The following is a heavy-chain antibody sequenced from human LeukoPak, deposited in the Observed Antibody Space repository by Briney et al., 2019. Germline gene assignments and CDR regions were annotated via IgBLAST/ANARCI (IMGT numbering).Heavy chain of an antibody. J-gene: IGHJ5*02. CDR3: ASRHRLSKVRIDP. Sequence: SETLSLTCTVSGGSISSSSYYWGWIRQPPGKGLEWIGSIYYSGSTYYNPSLKSRVTISVDTSKNQFSLKLSSVTAADTAVYYCASRHRLSKVRIDPWGQGTLVTVSS. CDR2: IYYSGST. V-gene: IGHV4-39*07. D-gene: IGHD3-16*01. CDR1: GGSISSSSYY.